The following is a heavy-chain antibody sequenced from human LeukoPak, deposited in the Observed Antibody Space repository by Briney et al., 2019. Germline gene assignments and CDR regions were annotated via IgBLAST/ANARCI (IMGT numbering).Heavy chain of an antibody. CDR3: ARDGGRYDSSGYDFDY. V-gene: IGHV3-23*01. D-gene: IGHD3-22*01. J-gene: IGHJ4*02. CDR2: ISGSGGST. CDR1: GFTFSSYA. Sequence: LSGGSLRLSCAASGFTFSSYAMSWVRQAPGKGLEWASAISGSGGSTYYADSVKGRFTISRDNSKNTLYLQMNSLRAEDTAVYYCARDGGRYDSSGYDFDYWGQGTLVTVSS.